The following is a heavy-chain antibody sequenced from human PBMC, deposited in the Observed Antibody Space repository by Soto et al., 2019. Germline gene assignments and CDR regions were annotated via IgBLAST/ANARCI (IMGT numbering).Heavy chain of an antibody. CDR2: IRSKAYGGTA. D-gene: IGHD2-15*01. Sequence: PGGSLRLSCTGSGFTWGDYAMNWVRQAPGRGLERVGFIRSKAYGGTAEYATSVKGRFTISRDDSKTIAYLQMNSLKTDDTAVFYCARSLLNGMDVWGQGTTVTVSS. J-gene: IGHJ6*02. CDR3: ARSLLNGMDV. CDR1: GFTWGDYA. V-gene: IGHV3-49*04.